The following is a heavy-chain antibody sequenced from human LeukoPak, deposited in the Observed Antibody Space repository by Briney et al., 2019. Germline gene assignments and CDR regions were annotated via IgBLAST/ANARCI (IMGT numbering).Heavy chain of an antibody. D-gene: IGHD3-9*01. CDR1: GFTFSSYE. CDR3: ARPRNDILSGFHYYYGLDV. Sequence: GGSLRLSCAASGFTFSSYEMNWVRQAPGKGLEWVSYITKSGSTIYYADSVKGRFTISRDNAKNTLYLQMNSLRAEDTAVYYCARPRNDILSGFHYYYGLDVWGQGTTVTVSS. CDR2: ITKSGSTI. J-gene: IGHJ6*02. V-gene: IGHV3-48*03.